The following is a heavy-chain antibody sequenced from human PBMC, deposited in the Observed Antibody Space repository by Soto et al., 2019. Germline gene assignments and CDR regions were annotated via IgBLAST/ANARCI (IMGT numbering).Heavy chain of an antibody. CDR2: IYYSGST. CDR3: ARLGYCSSTSCYLFDL. J-gene: IGHJ2*01. CDR1: GGSISSSSYY. V-gene: IGHV4-39*01. D-gene: IGHD2-2*01. Sequence: SETLSLTCTVSGGSISSSSYYWGWIRQPPGKGLEWIGSIYYSGSTYYNPSLKSRVTISVDTSKNQFSLKLSSVTAADTAVYYCARLGYCSSTSCYLFDLWGRGTLVTVSS.